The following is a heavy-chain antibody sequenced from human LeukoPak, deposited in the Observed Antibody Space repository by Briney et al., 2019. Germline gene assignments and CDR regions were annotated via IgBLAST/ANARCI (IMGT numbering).Heavy chain of an antibody. J-gene: IGHJ4*02. CDR3: SRKSPGSKPDY. V-gene: IGHV3-48*02. CDR2: ISGSSTTI. CDR1: GFTVSSNY. Sequence: GGSLRLSCAASGFTVSSNYMTWVRQAPGKGLEWVLYISGSSTTIYYADSVKGRFTISRDNAKNSLHLQMNSLRDEDTAVYYCSRKSPGSKPDYWGQGTLVTVSS. D-gene: IGHD6-13*01.